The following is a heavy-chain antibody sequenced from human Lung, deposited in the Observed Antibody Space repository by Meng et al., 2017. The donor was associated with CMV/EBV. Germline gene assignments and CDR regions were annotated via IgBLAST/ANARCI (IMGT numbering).Heavy chain of an antibody. J-gene: IGHJ4*02. CDR2: INPDRGGT. CDR3: AKAAYSSFARGGYYFDN. D-gene: IGHD6-6*01. Sequence: SXXVSXXASGYTLTGYYIHWVRQAHGQGLVWMGWINPDRGGTDYPQKFQGRVTMTRDTSISTAYMELTRLTSDDTAVYYCAKAAYSSFARGGYYFDNWAQGTXVPVAS. V-gene: IGHV1-2*02. CDR1: GYTLTGYY.